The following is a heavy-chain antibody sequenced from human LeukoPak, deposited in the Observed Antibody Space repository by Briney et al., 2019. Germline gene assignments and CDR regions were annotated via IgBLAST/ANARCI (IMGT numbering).Heavy chain of an antibody. CDR2: IDYSATT. D-gene: IGHD3-10*01. CDR3: ARSYGSETYYAQILGY. CDR1: GGSISTYY. Sequence: PSETLSLTCTVSGGSISTYYWSWIRQPPGKGLEWIAYIDYSATTNYNPSLKSRVTMSVDTSKNQFSLNLDSVTAADTAVYYCARSYGSETYYAQILGYWGQGTLVTVSS. J-gene: IGHJ4*02. V-gene: IGHV4-59*01.